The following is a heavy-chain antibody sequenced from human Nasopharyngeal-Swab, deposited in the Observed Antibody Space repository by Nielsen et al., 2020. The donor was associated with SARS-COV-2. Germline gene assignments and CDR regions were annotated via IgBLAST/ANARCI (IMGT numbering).Heavy chain of an antibody. CDR3: ARTAIEGGYYRGDAFDI. J-gene: IGHJ3*02. CDR2: IYPGDSDT. D-gene: IGHD3-22*01. CDR1: GYRFISYW. Sequence: GESLKISCNGSGYRFISYWIGWVRQMPGKRLEWMGIIYPGDSDTRYSPSFQGQVTISADKSINTAYLQWSSLKASDTAMYYCARTAIEGGYYRGDAFDIWGQGTMVTVSS. V-gene: IGHV5-51*01.